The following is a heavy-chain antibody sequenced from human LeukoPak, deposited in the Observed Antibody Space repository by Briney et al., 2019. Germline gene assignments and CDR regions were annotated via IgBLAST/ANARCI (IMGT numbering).Heavy chain of an antibody. CDR3: ARVVLYYDFWSAYFHD. CDR1: GFTVSSNY. V-gene: IGHV3-66*01. J-gene: IGHJ4*02. Sequence: RLAWAASGFTVSSNYMSWVGQVARQGLPLVSVIYSGGSTYYADSVKGRFTLSRDNSKNTLYLQMNSLRAEDTAVYYCARVVLYYDFWSAYFHDWGQGTLVTVSS. CDR2: IYSGGST. D-gene: IGHD3-3*01.